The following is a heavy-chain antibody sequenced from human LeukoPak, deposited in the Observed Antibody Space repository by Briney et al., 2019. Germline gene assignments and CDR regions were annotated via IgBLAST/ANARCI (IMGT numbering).Heavy chain of an antibody. V-gene: IGHV4-4*07. Sequence: KPSETLSLTCTVSGGSISSYYWSWIRQPAGKGLEWIRRMYPSGNTNYNPSLKGRVTMSVDTSKNQFSLRLSSATAADTAVYYCARGAAYCGGDCSVYFDFWGQGSLVTVSS. CDR2: MYPSGNT. J-gene: IGHJ4*02. D-gene: IGHD2-21*02. CDR1: GGSISSYY. CDR3: ARGAAYCGGDCSVYFDF.